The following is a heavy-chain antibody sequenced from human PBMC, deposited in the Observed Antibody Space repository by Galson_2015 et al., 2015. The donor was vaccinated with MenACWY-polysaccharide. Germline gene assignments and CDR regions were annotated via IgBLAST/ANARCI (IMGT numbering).Heavy chain of an antibody. CDR1: GYSFTNYW. J-gene: IGHJ4*02. Sequence: SGAEVKKPGESLKISCEGSGYSFTNYWIGWARQMPGTGLEWMGIIYPGDSDTRYRPSLQGQVTISVDNSISTAYLQWSSLKASDTAMYYCARRYYDGSGYYLDYWGQGTLVTVSS. D-gene: IGHD3-22*01. V-gene: IGHV5-51*03. CDR2: IYPGDSDT. CDR3: ARRYYDGSGYYLDY.